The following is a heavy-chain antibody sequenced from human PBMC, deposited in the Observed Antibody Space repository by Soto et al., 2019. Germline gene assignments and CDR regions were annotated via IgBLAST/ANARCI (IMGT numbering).Heavy chain of an antibody. CDR1: GFTFSDHY. CDR2: IRNRPNSYTT. D-gene: IGHD3-10*01. J-gene: IGHJ4*02. V-gene: IGHV3-72*01. Sequence: PGGSLRLSCAASGFTFSDHYMDWVRQAPGKGLEWVGRIRNRPNSYTTQYAASVKGRFAVLRDDSENLVYLRMNDLKTEDTAVYYCVRDSGRGFYFDYWGQGAQVTVSS. CDR3: VRDSGRGFYFDY.